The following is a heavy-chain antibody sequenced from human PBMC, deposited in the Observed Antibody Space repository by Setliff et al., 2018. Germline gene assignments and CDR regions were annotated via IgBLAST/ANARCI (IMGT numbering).Heavy chain of an antibody. Sequence: PGGSLRLSCAASGFSLNSFRMTWIRQPPGKGLEWVTAISSSSTYIFYADSVKGRFTISRDNARNALYLQMNSLRAEDTAVYFCAREHPPGAFSYMDVWGKGTTVTVS. CDR1: GFSLNSFR. V-gene: IGHV3-21*01. CDR3: AREHPPGAFSYMDV. J-gene: IGHJ6*03. CDR2: ISSSSTYI.